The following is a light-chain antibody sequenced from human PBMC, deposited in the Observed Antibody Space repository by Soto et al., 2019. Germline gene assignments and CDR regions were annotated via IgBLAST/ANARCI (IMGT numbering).Light chain of an antibody. V-gene: IGLV2-14*03. Sequence: QSVLARPASVSGSPGQSIAISCTGTSSDVGGYNYVSWYQQHPGKAPKLMIYDVNNRPSGVSNRFSGSKSGNTASLTISGLQAEDEADYYCCSYTTSSTYVFGTGPKVTV. CDR3: CSYTTSSTYV. J-gene: IGLJ1*01. CDR1: SSDVGGYNY. CDR2: DVN.